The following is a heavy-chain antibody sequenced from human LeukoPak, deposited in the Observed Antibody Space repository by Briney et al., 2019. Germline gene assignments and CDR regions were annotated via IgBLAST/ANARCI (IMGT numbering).Heavy chain of an antibody. V-gene: IGHV3-74*01. CDR3: AREGSERSTKSDAFDI. J-gene: IGHJ3*02. CDR1: GFTFSTYN. Sequence: GGSLRLSCAASGFTFSTYNMNWVRQAPGKGLEWVSRVYSDGSSTTTNYADSVKGRFTIARDNAKSMVYLQMNSLRVEDTAVYYCAREGSERSTKSDAFDIWGQGALVTVSS. D-gene: IGHD3-10*01. CDR2: VYSDGSSTTT.